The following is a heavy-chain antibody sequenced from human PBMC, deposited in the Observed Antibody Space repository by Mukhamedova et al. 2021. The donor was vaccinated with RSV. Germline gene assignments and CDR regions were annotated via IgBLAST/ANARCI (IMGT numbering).Heavy chain of an antibody. V-gene: IGHV1-2*06. Sequence: HWVRQAPGQGLEWMGRINANSGDTNYAQKFQGRVTMTRDTSISTAYMDLSSLRSDDTAVYYCARAQVRSGYFGNWFDPWGQGTLV. CDR3: ARAQVRSGYFGNWFDP. D-gene: IGHD3-22*01. CDR2: INANSGDT. J-gene: IGHJ5*02.